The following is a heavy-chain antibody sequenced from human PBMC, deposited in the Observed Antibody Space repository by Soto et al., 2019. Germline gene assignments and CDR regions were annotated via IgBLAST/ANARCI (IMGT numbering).Heavy chain of an antibody. J-gene: IGHJ4*02. CDR2: MNPANGNT. D-gene: IGHD2-15*01. CDR1: GYTFTSND. Sequence: QVQLVQSGAEVKKPGASVKVSCKASGYTFTSNDINWVRQAAGQGLEWMGWMNPANGNTGPAQKFQGRVTMTRDPPINTDYMELSSLRSEDTAVYYCAARSCRGGYCYAIDFWGQGTLVTVSS. CDR3: AARSCRGGYCYAIDF. V-gene: IGHV1-8*01.